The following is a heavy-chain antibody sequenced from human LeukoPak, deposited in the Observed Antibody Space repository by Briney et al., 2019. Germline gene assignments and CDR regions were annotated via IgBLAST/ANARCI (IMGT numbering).Heavy chain of an antibody. J-gene: IGHJ4*02. Sequence: GGSLRLSFAASGFTFSSYGMHWVRQAPGKGLEWVAVISYDGSNKYYADSVKGRFTISRDNSKNTLYLQMNSLRAEDTAVYYCATSNSIYDFWSGGDYWGQGTLVTVSS. CDR2: ISYDGSNK. D-gene: IGHD3-3*01. V-gene: IGHV3-30*03. CDR3: ATSNSIYDFWSGGDY. CDR1: GFTFSSYG.